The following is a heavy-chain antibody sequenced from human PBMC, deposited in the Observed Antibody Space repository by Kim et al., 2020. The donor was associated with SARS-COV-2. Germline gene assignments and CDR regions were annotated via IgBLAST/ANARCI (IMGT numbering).Heavy chain of an antibody. D-gene: IGHD1-1*01. CDR3: AREGLERRPAFDI. Sequence: YAVSVKSRIAINPDTSKNQFSLQLNSVTPEDTAVYYCAREGLERRPAFDIWGQGTMVTVSS. V-gene: IGHV6-1*01. J-gene: IGHJ3*02.